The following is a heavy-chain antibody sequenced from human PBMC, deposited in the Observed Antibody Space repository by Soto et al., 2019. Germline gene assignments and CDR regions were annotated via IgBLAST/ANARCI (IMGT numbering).Heavy chain of an antibody. Sequence: QVQLQQWGAGLLKPSETLSLTCAVYGGSFRGYDWSWIRQPPGKGLEWIGEINHSGSTNYNPSLKSRVTISVDTSKNQFSLKLSSVTAADTALYYCARGNWFDPWGQGTLVTVSS. J-gene: IGHJ5*02. CDR3: ARGNWFDP. CDR1: GGSFRGYD. V-gene: IGHV4-34*01. CDR2: INHSGST.